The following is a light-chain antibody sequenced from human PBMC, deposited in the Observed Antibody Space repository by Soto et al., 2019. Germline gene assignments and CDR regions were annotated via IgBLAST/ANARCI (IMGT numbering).Light chain of an antibody. V-gene: IGKV3-20*01. CDR1: QSVSVNS. CDR3: QQYGGSPLA. CDR2: AAS. Sequence: EIVLTQSPGTLSLSPGERATLSCRASQSVSVNSLAWYQQKGGQAPRLLIYAASTRATGVPDRFSGTGSGTDFALTISRLETDDSAVYYCQQYGGSPLALGPGT. J-gene: IGKJ3*01.